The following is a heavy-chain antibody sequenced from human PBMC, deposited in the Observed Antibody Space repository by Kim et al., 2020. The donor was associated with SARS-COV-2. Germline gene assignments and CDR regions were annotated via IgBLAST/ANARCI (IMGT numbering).Heavy chain of an antibody. J-gene: IGHJ3*02. Sequence: GGSLRLSCAASGFTFNNYGMSWVRQAPGKGLEWVSAISGGGGGTYYADSVKGRFTISRDNSQNTLYLQVNSLRAEDTALYYCARPKSAGPRPWSGFDIWGQGTMVTVSS. CDR2: ISGGGGGT. CDR1: GFTFNNYG. CDR3: ARPKSAGPRPWSGFDI. D-gene: IGHD3-3*01. V-gene: IGHV3-23*01.